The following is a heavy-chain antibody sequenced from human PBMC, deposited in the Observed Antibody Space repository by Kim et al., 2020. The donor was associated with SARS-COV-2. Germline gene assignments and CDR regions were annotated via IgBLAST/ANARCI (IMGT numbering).Heavy chain of an antibody. D-gene: IGHD3-10*01. CDR1: GGSFSGYY. Sequence: SETLSLTCAVYGGSFSGYYWSWIRQPPGKGLEWIGEINHSGSTNYNPSLKSRVTISVDTSKNQFSLKLSSVTAADTAVYYCARARPRLIYGSETRNWFDPWGQGTLVTVSS. CDR2: INHSGST. J-gene: IGHJ5*02. V-gene: IGHV4-34*01. CDR3: ARARPRLIYGSETRNWFDP.